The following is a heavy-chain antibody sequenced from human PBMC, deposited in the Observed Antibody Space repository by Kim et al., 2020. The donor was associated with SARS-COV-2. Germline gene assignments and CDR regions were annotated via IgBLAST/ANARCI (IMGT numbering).Heavy chain of an antibody. CDR3: ARAGKAMLGRPYY. Sequence: GGSLRLSCAGSGFIFSDYAMNWVRQAPGKGLEWISSISATGVFITYADSVKGRFTISRDNAAKSLYLQMDSLRAGDTAVYYCARAGKAMLGRPYY. CDR1: GFIFSDYA. V-gene: IGHV3-21*04. J-gene: IGHJ6*01. D-gene: IGHD3-16*01. CDR2: ISATGVFI.